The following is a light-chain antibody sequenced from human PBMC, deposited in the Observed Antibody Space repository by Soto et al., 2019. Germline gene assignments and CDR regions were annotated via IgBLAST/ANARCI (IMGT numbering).Light chain of an antibody. CDR1: SSSIGSNY. Sequence: QSVLTQPPSASGTPGQRVTISCSESSSSIGSNYIYWYQQLPGTAPKLLIYRDSQRPSAVPDRFSGSKSGTSASLGISGLRSGDEADYYCAPWHDGLRGWVFGGGTKVTV. J-gene: IGLJ3*02. CDR3: APWHDGLRGWV. V-gene: IGLV1-47*01. CDR2: RDS.